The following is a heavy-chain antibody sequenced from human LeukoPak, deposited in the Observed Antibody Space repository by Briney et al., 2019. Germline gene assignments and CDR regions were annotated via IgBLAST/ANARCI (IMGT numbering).Heavy chain of an antibody. CDR3: ARLTPDYGDYSPFDY. CDR2: ISYDGSNK. J-gene: IGHJ4*02. V-gene: IGHV3-30-3*01. Sequence: GGAPRLSCAAPGFTFSSYAMPWGRQAPGKGLGGVAVISYDGSNKYYADSVKGRFTVSRDNSKNTLYLQMNSLRAEDTAVYYCARLTPDYGDYSPFDYWGQGTLVTVSS. D-gene: IGHD4-17*01. CDR1: GFTFSSYA.